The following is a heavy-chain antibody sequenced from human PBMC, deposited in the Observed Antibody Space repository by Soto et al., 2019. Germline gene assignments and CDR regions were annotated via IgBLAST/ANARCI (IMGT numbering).Heavy chain of an antibody. J-gene: IGHJ4*02. D-gene: IGHD3-22*01. CDR1: GDSVSSNSAA. V-gene: IGHV6-1*01. CDR3: ARETYYYDSSGYYPHYHFDY. CDR2: TYYRSKWYN. Sequence: SQTLSLTCAISGDSVSSNSAAWNWIRQSPSRGLEWLGRTYYRSKWYNDYAVSVKSRITINPDTSKNQFSLQLNSVTPEDTAVYYCARETYYYDSSGYYPHYHFDYWGQGTLVTVSS.